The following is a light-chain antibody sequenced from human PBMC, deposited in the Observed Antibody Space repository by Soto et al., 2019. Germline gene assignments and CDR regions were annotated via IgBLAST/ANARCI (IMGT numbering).Light chain of an antibody. J-gene: IGLJ1*01. CDR3: SSYTSSSTLYV. Sequence: QSALTQPASVSGSPGQSITISCTGTSSDVGGSNYVSWYQQHPGKAPKLMIYEVSTRPSGVSNRFSGSKSGNTASLTISGLQAEDEADYYCSSYTSSSTLYVFGTGTKLTVL. V-gene: IGLV2-14*01. CDR2: EVS. CDR1: SSDVGGSNY.